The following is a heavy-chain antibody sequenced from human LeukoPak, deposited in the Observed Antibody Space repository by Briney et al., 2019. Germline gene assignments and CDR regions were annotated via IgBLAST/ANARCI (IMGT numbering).Heavy chain of an antibody. CDR3: ARGGWNKFDY. CDR1: GGSFSGYY. Sequence: PSETLSLTCAVYGGSFSGYYWSWIRQPPGKGLEWIGFIFYSGTTNYNPSLKSRVTISVDTSKNQFSLKLSSVTAADTAGYYCARGGWNKFDYWGQGTLVTVSS. V-gene: IGHV4-59*01. J-gene: IGHJ4*02. CDR2: IFYSGTT. D-gene: IGHD3-22*01.